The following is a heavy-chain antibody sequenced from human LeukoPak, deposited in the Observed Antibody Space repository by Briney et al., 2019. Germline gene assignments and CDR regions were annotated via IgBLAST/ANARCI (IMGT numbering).Heavy chain of an antibody. V-gene: IGHV3-7*01. CDR3: ARNGDYYRLDY. CDR2: IRGDGYEK. D-gene: IGHD3-22*01. Sequence: QPGGSLRLSCEVSGFIFSNYWMTWVRQAPGKGLEWVANIRGDGYEKQFADSVKGRFTISRDNAKNSLYLQMNNLRVEDTAVFYCARNGDYYRLDYWGQGTLVTVSS. J-gene: IGHJ4*02. CDR1: GFIFSNYW.